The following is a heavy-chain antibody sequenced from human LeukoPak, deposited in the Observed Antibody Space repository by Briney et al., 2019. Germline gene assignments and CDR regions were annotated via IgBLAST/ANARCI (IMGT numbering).Heavy chain of an antibody. D-gene: IGHD3-9*01. CDR3: ARANRYYDILTGYFWAFDY. J-gene: IGHJ4*02. V-gene: IGHV4-61*02. Sequence: SQTLSLTCTVSGGSISSGSYYWSWIRQPAGKGLEWIGRIYTSGSTNYNPSLKSRVTISVDTSKNQLSLKLSSVTAADTAVYYCARANRYYDILTGYFWAFDYWGQGTLVTVSS. CDR1: GGSISSGSYY. CDR2: IYTSGST.